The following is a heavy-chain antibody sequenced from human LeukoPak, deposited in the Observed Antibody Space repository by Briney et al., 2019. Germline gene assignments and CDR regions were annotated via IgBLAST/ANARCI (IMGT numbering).Heavy chain of an antibody. CDR2: IYSATST. Sequence: SETLSLTCSVSGDSITSRSYYWAWIRRTPGKGLEWIATIYSATSTYYNPSLKSRVTISLDTSKNQFSLRLSSVTAADTAVYYCARDSDTMGWFDPWGQGTQVTVSS. CDR1: GDSITSRSYY. V-gene: IGHV4-39*07. CDR3: ARDSDTMGWFDP. J-gene: IGHJ5*02. D-gene: IGHD2-8*01.